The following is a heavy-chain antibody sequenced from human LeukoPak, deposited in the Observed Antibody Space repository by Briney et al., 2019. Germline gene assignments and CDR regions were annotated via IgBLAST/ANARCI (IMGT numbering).Heavy chain of an antibody. D-gene: IGHD1-7*01. V-gene: IGHV3-64*01. J-gene: IGHJ2*01. CDR2: ISSDGGST. Sequence: GGSLRLSCAASGFTFSTYAMHWVRQAPGKGLEYVSAISSDGGSTYYANSVKGRFTISRDNSRNTLYLQMGSLRAEDMAVYYCASSPPTGTTWYFDLWGRGTLVTVPS. CDR3: ASSPPTGTTWYFDL. CDR1: GFTFSTYA.